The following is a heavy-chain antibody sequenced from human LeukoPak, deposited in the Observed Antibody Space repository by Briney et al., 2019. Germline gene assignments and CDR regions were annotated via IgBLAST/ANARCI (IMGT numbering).Heavy chain of an antibody. J-gene: IGHJ4*02. CDR3: ARIRMGVPYNWNDANDY. CDR1: GGSISSTSYY. V-gene: IGHV4-39*07. CDR2: IYYSGST. Sequence: PSETLSLTCTVSGGSISSTSYYWGWIRQPPGKGLEWIGSIYYSGSTYYNPSLKSRVTISVDTSKNQFSLKLSSVTAADTAVYYCARIRMGVPYNWNDANDYWGQGTLVTVSS. D-gene: IGHD1-20*01.